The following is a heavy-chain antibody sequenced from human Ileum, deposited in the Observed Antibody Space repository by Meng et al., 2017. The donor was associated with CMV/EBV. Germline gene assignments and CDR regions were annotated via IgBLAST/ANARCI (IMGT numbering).Heavy chain of an antibody. CDR2: INTNNGDT. Sequence: VSCETSGYTFTVSTIHWARRAPGQGLEWMGRINTNNGDTFYAQKFRGRVTMTRDTSIRTVFMELSGLQSHDTAIYYCARDNWGSDYWGQGTLVTVSS. J-gene: IGHJ4*02. V-gene: IGHV1-2*06. CDR3: ARDNWGSDY. D-gene: IGHD7-27*01. CDR1: GYTFTVST.